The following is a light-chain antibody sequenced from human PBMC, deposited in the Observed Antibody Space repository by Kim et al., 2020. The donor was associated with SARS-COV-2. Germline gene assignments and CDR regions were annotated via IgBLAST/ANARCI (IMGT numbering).Light chain of an antibody. J-gene: IGKJ4*01. Sequence: EIVMTQSPATLSVSPGERATLSCRASQSVSSNLAWYQQKPGQAPRLLIYGASTRATGIPARFSGSVSGTEFALTISSLQSEDYAVYYCQQYNKWPLTFGGGTKVEI. CDR3: QQYNKWPLT. V-gene: IGKV3-15*01. CDR1: QSVSSN. CDR2: GAS.